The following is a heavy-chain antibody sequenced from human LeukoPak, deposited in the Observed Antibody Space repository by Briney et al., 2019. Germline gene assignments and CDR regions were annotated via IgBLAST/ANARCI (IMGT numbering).Heavy chain of an antibody. D-gene: IGHD1-26*01. CDR1: GFTVSSNY. CDR2: IYSGGST. J-gene: IGHJ6*02. Sequence: GGSLRLSCAASGFTVSSNYMSWVRQAPGKGLEWVSVIYSGGSTYYADSVKGRFTISRDNSKNTLYLQMNSLRAEDTAVYYCAGDLVVGATTGYYYYGMDVWGQGTTVTVSS. CDR3: AGDLVVGATTGYYYYGMDV. V-gene: IGHV3-66*01.